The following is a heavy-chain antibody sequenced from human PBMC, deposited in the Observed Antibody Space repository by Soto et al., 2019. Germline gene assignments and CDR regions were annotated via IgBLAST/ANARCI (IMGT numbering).Heavy chain of an antibody. CDR2: IYYRGYT. V-gene: IGHV4-39*01. CDR1: GGSITSSSYY. D-gene: IGHD4-4*01. CDR3: ASPAGADYTFDY. J-gene: IGHJ4*02. Sequence: SETLPLTCAVSGGSITSSSYYWGWIRQAPGRGLEWIGTIYYRGYTYYNPSLESRVTISADTSKNQLSLNLRSVTAADTAVYYCASPAGADYTFDYWGQGILVTVSS.